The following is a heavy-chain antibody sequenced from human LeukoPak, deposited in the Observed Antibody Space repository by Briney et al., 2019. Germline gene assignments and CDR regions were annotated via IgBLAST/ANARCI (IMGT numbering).Heavy chain of an antibody. Sequence: PSETLSLTCTVSGGSISSYYWGWIRQPPGKGLEWIGYIYYSGSTNYNPSLKSRVTISVDTSKNQFSLKLSSVTAADTAVYYCARYYDYVWGSFAGNAFDIWGQGTMVTVSS. V-gene: IGHV4-59*08. CDR3: ARYYDYVWGSFAGNAFDI. J-gene: IGHJ3*02. CDR1: GGSISSYY. CDR2: IYYSGST. D-gene: IGHD3-16*01.